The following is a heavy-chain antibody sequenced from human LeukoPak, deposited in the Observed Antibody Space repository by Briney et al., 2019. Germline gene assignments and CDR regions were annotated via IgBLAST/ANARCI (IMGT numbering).Heavy chain of an antibody. V-gene: IGHV4-38-2*02. CDR1: GYYISSGYY. CDR3: AGDRRIAAAGDYYMDV. J-gene: IGHJ6*03. CDR2: IYHSGST. D-gene: IGHD6-13*01. Sequence: PSETLSLTCAVSGYYISSGYYWGWIRQPPGKGLEWIGSIYHSGSTYYNPSLKSRVTISVDTSKNQFSLKLSSVTAADTVVYYCAGDRRIAAAGDYYMDVWGKGTTVTVSS.